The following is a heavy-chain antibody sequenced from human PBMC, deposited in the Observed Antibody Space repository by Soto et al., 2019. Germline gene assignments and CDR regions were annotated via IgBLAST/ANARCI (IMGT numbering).Heavy chain of an antibody. CDR1: GDTFSSYA. CDR2: IIPTFGRT. Sequence: SVKVSCKASGDTFSSYAISWVRQAPGKGLEWMGKIIPTFGRTNYAQKFQGRLTISADDSTSTAYVELTSLESDDTAVYYCARDVEYYDILTGYPLYYYYGMDVWGQGTTVTVSS. CDR3: ARDVEYYDILTGYPLYYYYGMDV. V-gene: IGHV1-69*13. D-gene: IGHD3-9*01. J-gene: IGHJ6*02.